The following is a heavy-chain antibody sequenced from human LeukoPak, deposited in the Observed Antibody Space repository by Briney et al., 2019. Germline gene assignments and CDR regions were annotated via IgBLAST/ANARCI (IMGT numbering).Heavy chain of an antibody. D-gene: IGHD3-10*01. CDR2: IIPIFGTA. J-gene: IGHJ6*03. Sequence: ASVKVSCKASGGTFSSYAISWVRQAPGQGLEWMGGIIPIFGTANYAQKFQGRVTITTDESTSTAYMELSSPRSEDTAVYYCARVKAGSGSHHYMDVWGKGTTVTVSS. CDR1: GGTFSSYA. V-gene: IGHV1-69*05. CDR3: ARVKAGSGSHHYMDV.